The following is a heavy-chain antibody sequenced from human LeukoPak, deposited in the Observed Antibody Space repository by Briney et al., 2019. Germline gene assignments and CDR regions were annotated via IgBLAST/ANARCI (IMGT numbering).Heavy chain of an antibody. Sequence: SETLSLTCTVSGGSTSSSSYYWGWIRQPPGKGLEWIGSIYYSGSTYYNPSLKSRVTISVDTSKNQFSLKLSSVTAADTAVYYCARALLQQTFDYWGQGTLVTVSS. CDR2: IYYSGST. V-gene: IGHV4-39*01. J-gene: IGHJ4*02. D-gene: IGHD5-18*01. CDR1: GGSTSSSSYY. CDR3: ARALLQQTFDY.